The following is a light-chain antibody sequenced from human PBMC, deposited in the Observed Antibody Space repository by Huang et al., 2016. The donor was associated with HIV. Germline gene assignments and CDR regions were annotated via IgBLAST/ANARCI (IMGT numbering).Light chain of an antibody. V-gene: IGKV3-15*01. CDR2: GSS. CDR3: HQYNNWLLS. J-gene: IGKJ4*01. CDR1: RSVSTN. Sequence: LVLTQPPAPLSFSPGERVTLSCRANRSVSTNLAWYQQRPGQAPRLLIYGSSTRAPGVPARFSGSGSGTDFSLTISSLQSEDFALYYCHQYNNWLLSFGGGTRVDI.